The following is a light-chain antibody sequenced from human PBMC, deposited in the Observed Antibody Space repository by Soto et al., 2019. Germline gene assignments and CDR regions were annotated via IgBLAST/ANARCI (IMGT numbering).Light chain of an antibody. Sequence: QSVLTQSPSASASLGASVKLTCTLSSGHSDYAIARHQQQPEKGPRYLMKLNSDGSHSKGDGIPDRFSGSSSGAERYLTISSLQSDDEADYYCQTWATGFHVVFGGGTKLTVL. CDR3: QTWATGFHVV. J-gene: IGLJ2*01. CDR1: SGHSDYA. CDR2: LNSDGSH. V-gene: IGLV4-69*01.